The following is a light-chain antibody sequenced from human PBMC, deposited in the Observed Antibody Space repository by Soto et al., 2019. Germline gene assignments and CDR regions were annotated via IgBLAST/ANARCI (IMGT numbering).Light chain of an antibody. CDR2: GSS. CDR1: QSVSSN. CDR3: QHYNNWPPWT. Sequence: EIVMTQSPATLSVSPGERATLSCRASQSVSSNLAWYPQKPGQAPRLLIYGSSTRATGIPARFSGSGSGTEFTLTISSLQSEDFAISYCQHYNNWPPWTFGQGTKVEIK. V-gene: IGKV3-15*01. J-gene: IGKJ1*01.